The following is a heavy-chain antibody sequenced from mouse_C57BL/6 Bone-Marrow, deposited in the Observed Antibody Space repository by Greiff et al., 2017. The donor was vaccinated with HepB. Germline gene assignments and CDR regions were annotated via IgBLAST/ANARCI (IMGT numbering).Heavy chain of an antibody. V-gene: IGHV1-22*01. CDR2: INPNNGGT. CDR3: ASDEGLRRFAY. CDR1: GYTFTDYN. D-gene: IGHD2-4*01. J-gene: IGHJ3*01. Sequence: EVQLQQSGPELVKPGASVKMSCTASGYTFTDYNMHWVKQSHGKSLEWIGYINPNNGGTSYNQKFKGKATLTVNKSSSTAYMELRSLTSEDSAVYYCASDEGLRRFAYWGQGTLVTVSA.